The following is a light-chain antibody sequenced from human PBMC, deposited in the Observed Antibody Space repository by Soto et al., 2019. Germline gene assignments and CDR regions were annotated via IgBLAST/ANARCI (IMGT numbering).Light chain of an antibody. CDR3: QQYGSSLPT. J-gene: IGKJ5*01. Sequence: EIVLTQSPATLSLSPGERATLSCRASQSVSSYLGWYQQRPGQAPRLLIYDASKRATGSPDRFSGSGSGTDFTLTISRLEPEDFAVYYCQQYGSSLPTFGQGTRLEIK. V-gene: IGKV3-20*01. CDR2: DAS. CDR1: QSVSSY.